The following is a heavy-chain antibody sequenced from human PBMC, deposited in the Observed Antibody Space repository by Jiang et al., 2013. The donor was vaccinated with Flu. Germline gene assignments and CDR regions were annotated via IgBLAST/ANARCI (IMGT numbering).Heavy chain of an antibody. CDR3: ARDPSSSWNFDY. J-gene: IGHJ4*02. CDR2: SSGSTI. D-gene: IGHD6-13*01. Sequence: SSGSTIYYADSVKGRFTISRDNAKNSLYLQMNSLRAEDTAVYYCARDPSSSWNFDYWGQGTLVTVSS. V-gene: IGHV3-48*03.